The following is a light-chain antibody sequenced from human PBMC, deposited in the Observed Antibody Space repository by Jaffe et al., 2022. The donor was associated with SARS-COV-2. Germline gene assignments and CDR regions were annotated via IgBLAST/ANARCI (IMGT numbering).Light chain of an antibody. V-gene: IGKV3-11*01. J-gene: IGKJ1*01. CDR1: QSVSSY. Sequence: ETVLTQSPATLSLSPGERATLSCRASQSVSSYLAWYQHKPGQAPRLLIYDASNRATGIPARFSGSGSGTDFTLTISSLEPEDFAVYYCQQRSNSWTFGQGTKVEVK. CDR2: DAS. CDR3: QQRSNSWT.